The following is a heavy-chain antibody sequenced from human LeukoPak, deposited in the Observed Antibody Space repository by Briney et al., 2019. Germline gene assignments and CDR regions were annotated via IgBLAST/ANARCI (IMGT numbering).Heavy chain of an antibody. CDR1: GGSISSSSYY. CDR3: ARVLPPSDAFDI. CDR2: IYYSGST. J-gene: IGHJ3*02. V-gene: IGHV4-39*07. Sequence: SETLSLTCTVSGGSISSSSYYWGWIRQPPGKGLEWIGSIYYSGSTYYNPSLKSRVTISVDTSKNQFSLKLSSVTAADTAVYYCARVLPPSDAFDIWGQGTMVTVSS.